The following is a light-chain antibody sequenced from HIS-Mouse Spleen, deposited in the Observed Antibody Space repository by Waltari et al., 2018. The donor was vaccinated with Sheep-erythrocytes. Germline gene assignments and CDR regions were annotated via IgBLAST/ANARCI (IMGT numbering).Light chain of an antibody. V-gene: IGLV1-40*01. J-gene: IGLJ1*01. CDR1: SSNIGAGYD. CDR2: GNH. CDR3: QSYDSSLSGV. Sequence: QSVLTQPPSVSGAPGQRVTISCTGSSSNIGAGYDVHWYQQLPGTAPKLLIYGNHNRPSGVPDRFSGSKSGTSASLAITGLQAEDEADYYCQSYDSSLSGVFGTGTKVTVL.